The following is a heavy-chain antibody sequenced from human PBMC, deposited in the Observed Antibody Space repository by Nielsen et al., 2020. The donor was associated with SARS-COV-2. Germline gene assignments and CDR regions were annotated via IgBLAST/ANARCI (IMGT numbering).Heavy chain of an antibody. CDR2: INHSGST. Sequence: SETLSLTCAVYGGSFSGYYWSWIRQPPGKGLEWIGEINHSGSTNYNPSLKSRVTISVDTSKNQFSLKLSSVTAADTAVYYCARPKYPRGAARKEYFQHWGQDTLVTVSS. J-gene: IGHJ1*01. CDR3: ARPKYPRGAARKEYFQH. V-gene: IGHV4-34*01. D-gene: IGHD6-6*01. CDR1: GGSFSGYY.